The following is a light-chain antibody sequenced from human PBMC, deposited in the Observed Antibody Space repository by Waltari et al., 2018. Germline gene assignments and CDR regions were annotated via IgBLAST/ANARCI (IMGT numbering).Light chain of an antibody. CDR1: RSDVGGYNY. Sequence: QSALIQPRSITGSSGQLVIIPRNRSRSDVGGYNYVSWYQQHPDQAPKLMIYDVTKRTSGLPDRFSASKSGNTASLTISGLQAEDEADYYCCSYGGSYTYVFGTGTKVTV. V-gene: IGLV2-11*01. CDR2: DVT. CDR3: CSYGGSYTYV. J-gene: IGLJ1*01.